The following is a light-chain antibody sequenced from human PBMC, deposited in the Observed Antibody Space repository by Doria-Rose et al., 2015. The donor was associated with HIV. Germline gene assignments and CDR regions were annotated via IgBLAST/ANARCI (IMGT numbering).Light chain of an antibody. Sequence: TQSPGTLSLSPGERATLSCRASQSFSSTYLAWCQQKRGQPHSHLIYDGSTRATGIPDRFSASGSGTDFTLTINRLEHEDFPLYYCHQYGPSWTFGQGTKVEI. V-gene: IGKV3-20*01. CDR3: HQYGPSWT. CDR2: DGS. CDR1: QSFSSTY. J-gene: IGKJ1*01.